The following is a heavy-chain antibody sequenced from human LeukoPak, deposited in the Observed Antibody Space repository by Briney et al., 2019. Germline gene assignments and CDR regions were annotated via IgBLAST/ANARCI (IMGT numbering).Heavy chain of an antibody. V-gene: IGHV1-46*01. Sequence: WASVKVSCKASGYTFTSYYMHWVRQAPGQGLEGMGIINPSGGSTSYAQKFQGRVTMTRDTSTSTVYMELSSLRAEDTAVYYCARDYGSRYYDSSGYEPLYYFDYWGQGTLVTVSS. CDR1: GYTFTSYY. D-gene: IGHD3-22*01. CDR2: INPSGGST. J-gene: IGHJ4*02. CDR3: ARDYGSRYYDSSGYEPLYYFDY.